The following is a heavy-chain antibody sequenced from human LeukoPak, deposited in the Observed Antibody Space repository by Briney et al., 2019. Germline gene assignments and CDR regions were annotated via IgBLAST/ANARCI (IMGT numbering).Heavy chain of an antibody. CDR2: INPSGGST. D-gene: IGHD6-13*01. CDR3: ARDFFGTIRSGYIAAALGAFDI. CDR1: GYTFTSYY. J-gene: IGHJ3*02. Sequence: GASVRVSCKASGYTFTSYYMHWVRQAPGQGLEWMGIINPSGGSTSHAQKFQGRVTMTRDMSTSTVYMELSSLRSEDTAVYYCARDFFGTIRSGYIAAALGAFDIWGQGTMVTVS. V-gene: IGHV1-46*01.